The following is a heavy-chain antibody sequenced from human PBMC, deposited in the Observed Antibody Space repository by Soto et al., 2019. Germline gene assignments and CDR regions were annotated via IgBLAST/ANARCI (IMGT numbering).Heavy chain of an antibody. CDR3: ARDLDTSGSYYTDY. J-gene: IGHJ4*02. D-gene: IGHD3-10*01. CDR1: GYTFTNFG. CDR2: IRVSTGNI. Sequence: GASVKVSCKASGYTFTNFGINWVRQAPGQGLEWMGWIRVSTGNINYAQKFQDRVTMTMDTSTSTAYMELGSLRSDDTAMFYCARDLDTSGSYYTDYWGQGTLVTVSS. V-gene: IGHV1-18*01.